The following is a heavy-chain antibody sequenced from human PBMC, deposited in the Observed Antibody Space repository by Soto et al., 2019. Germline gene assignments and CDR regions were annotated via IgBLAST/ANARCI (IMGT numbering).Heavy chain of an antibody. CDR2: IMPVFPTP. CDR1: GGTYSTSA. CDR3: ARDKGVLQLGGNYYYILDV. J-gene: IGHJ6*02. D-gene: IGHD1-1*01. V-gene: IGHV1-69*12. Sequence: QVQLVQSGAEVKKPGSSVKVSCKASGGTYSTSAISWVRQAPGQGLEWVGGIMPVFPTPDYAQNFQGRVTITADESTTTAYLDLTSLRADDTAVYFCARDKGVLQLGGNYYYILDVWGQGTAITFSS.